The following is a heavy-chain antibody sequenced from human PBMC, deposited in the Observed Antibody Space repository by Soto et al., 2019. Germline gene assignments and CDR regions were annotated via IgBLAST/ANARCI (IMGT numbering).Heavy chain of an antibody. J-gene: IGHJ6*02. D-gene: IGHD2-2*01. Sequence: SVKVSCKASGGTFSSYTISWVRQAPGQGLEWMGRIIPILGIANYAQKFQGRVTITADKSTSTAYMELSSLRSEDTAVYYCASRCSSTSCYGGVDYYYGMDVWGQGTTVTVS. CDR1: GGTFSSYT. CDR3: ASRCSSTSCYGGVDYYYGMDV. V-gene: IGHV1-69*02. CDR2: IIPILGIA.